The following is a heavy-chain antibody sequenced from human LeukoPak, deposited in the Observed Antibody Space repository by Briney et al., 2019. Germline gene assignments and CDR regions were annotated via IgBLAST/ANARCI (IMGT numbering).Heavy chain of an antibody. J-gene: IGHJ4*02. CDR2: ISYDAAVK. CDR3: ARDFSTWYSIDY. CDR1: GFTLRNYA. Sequence: GGSPRLSCAVSGFTLRNYAIHWVRQAPGKGLQWVAFISYDAAVKSYADSVRGRFTVSRDNSKNTLSLQMNSLRPDDTAVYYCARDFSTWYSIDYWGRGTLVTVSS. D-gene: IGHD2-15*01. V-gene: IGHV3-30-3*01.